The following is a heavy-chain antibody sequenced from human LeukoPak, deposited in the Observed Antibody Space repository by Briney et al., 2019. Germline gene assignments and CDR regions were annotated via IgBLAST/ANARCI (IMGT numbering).Heavy chain of an antibody. Sequence: KAGGSLRLSCAASGFTFSSYAMSWVRQAPGKGLEWVSAISGSGDSTYSTDSVKGRFTISRDNSKNTLYLQMNSLRAEDTAVYYCAKDNRLIVVVTAINFDYWGQGTLVTVSS. D-gene: IGHD2-21*02. CDR1: GFTFSSYA. J-gene: IGHJ4*02. CDR3: AKDNRLIVVVTAINFDY. V-gene: IGHV3-23*01. CDR2: ISGSGDST.